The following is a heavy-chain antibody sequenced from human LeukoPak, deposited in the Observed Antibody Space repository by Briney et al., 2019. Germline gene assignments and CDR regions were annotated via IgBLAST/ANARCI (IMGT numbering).Heavy chain of an antibody. CDR2: IYPGGNT. V-gene: IGHV4-4*07. CDR1: GDSLSSFY. J-gene: IGHJ4*02. CDR3: ARERTGFAEFDY. Sequence: KASETLSLTCTVSGDSLSSFYWSWIRQPAGKGLEWIGRIYPGGNTDCNPSLKSRVTVSVDTAKNQFSLRLTSVTAADTAVYFCARERTGFAEFDYWGRGILVTVSS.